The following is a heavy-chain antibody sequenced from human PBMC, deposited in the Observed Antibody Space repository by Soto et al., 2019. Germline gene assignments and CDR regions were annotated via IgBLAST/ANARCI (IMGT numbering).Heavy chain of an antibody. D-gene: IGHD2-15*01. CDR3: AKGGYCSGGSCRLGWFNP. CDR2: ISGSGGST. Sequence: PGGSLRLSCAASGFTFSSYAMGWVRQAPGKGLEWVSAISGSGGSTYYADSVKGRFTISRGNSKNTLYLQMNSLRAEDTAVYYCAKGGYCSGGSCRLGWFNPWGQGTLVTVSS. V-gene: IGHV3-23*01. CDR1: GFTFSSYA. J-gene: IGHJ5*02.